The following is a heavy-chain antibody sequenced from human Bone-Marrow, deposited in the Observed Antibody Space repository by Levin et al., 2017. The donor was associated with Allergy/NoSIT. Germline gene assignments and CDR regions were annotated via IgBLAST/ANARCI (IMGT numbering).Heavy chain of an antibody. D-gene: IGHD5-18*01. J-gene: IGHJ4*02. CDR2: SDHTGST. CDR3: ARFYTAMANYYFDS. V-gene: IGHV4-59*01. CDR1: GDSISSVY. Sequence: PGGSLRLSCSVSGDSISSVYLSWIRQPPGKGLEWLGYSDHTGSTNYNPSLKSRVTMSADTSKNQFSLRLNSVTAADTAVYYCARFYTAMANYYFDSWGQGTLLTVSS.